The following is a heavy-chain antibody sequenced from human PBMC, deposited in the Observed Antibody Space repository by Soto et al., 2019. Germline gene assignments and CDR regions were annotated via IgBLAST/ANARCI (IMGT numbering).Heavy chain of an antibody. J-gene: IGHJ4*02. V-gene: IGHV5-51*01. Sequence: XESLKLSCQGSGYSFSTYWIAWVRQMPGKGLEWMGIIYPGDSDTKYSPAFQGQVTISADKSINTAYLQWTSLEASDTAMYYCARKFAPEFFDSWGQGTLVTVSS. D-gene: IGHD3-10*01. CDR3: ARKFAPEFFDS. CDR2: IYPGDSDT. CDR1: GYSFSTYW.